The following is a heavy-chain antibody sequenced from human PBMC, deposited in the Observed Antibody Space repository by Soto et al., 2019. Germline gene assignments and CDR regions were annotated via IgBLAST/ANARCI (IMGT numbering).Heavy chain of an antibody. D-gene: IGHD2-2*01. V-gene: IGHV1-18*01. CDR1: GYTFTSYG. CDR2: ISAYNGNT. J-gene: IGHJ4*02. CDR3: AREPPRYCSSTSCYAGSSDY. Sequence: ASVKVAFKAAGYTFTSYGISWVLQAPGQLVQCMAWISAYNGNTNYAQKLQGRVTMTTDTSTSTAYMELRSLRSDDTAVYYCAREPPRYCSSTSCYAGSSDYWGQGTLVTVSS.